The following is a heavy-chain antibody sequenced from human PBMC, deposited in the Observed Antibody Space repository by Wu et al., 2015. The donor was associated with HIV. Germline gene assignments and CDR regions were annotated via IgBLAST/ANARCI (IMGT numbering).Heavy chain of an antibody. CDR2: MNPNSGNT. CDR3: ARGRMLGTYYFDY. D-gene: IGHD1-1*01. CDR1: GYTFTSYD. J-gene: IGHJ4*02. Sequence: VQSGAEVKKPGASVKVSCRPAGYTFTSYDINWVRQAAGQGLEWMGWMNPNSGNTGYAQNFQGRVKMTRNTSISTAYMELSSLRSEDTAVYFCARGRMLGTYYFDYWGQGTLVTVSS. V-gene: IGHV1-8*01.